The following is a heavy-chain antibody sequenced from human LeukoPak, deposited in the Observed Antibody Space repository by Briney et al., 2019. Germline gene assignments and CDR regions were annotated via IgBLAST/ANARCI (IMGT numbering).Heavy chain of an antibody. J-gene: IGHJ3*02. Sequence: GGSLRLSCAASGFTFSSYWMHWVRQAPGKGLVWVSRINSDGSSTSYADSVKGRFTISRDNAKNSLYLQMNSLRAEDTALYYCAKGRDGYIHDAFDIWGQGTMVTVSS. D-gene: IGHD5-24*01. CDR3: AKGRDGYIHDAFDI. CDR1: GFTFSSYW. V-gene: IGHV3-74*01. CDR2: INSDGSST.